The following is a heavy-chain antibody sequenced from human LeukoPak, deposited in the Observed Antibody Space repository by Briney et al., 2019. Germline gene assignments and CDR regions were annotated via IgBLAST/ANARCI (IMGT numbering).Heavy chain of an antibody. J-gene: IGHJ4*02. CDR3: ARYCSSTSCYSTFDY. CDR1: GGSISSSSYY. V-gene: IGHV4-39*01. Sequence: SETLSLTCTVSGGSISSSSYYWGWIRQPPGKGLEWIGSIYYSGSTYHNPSLKSRVTISVDTSKNQFPLKLSSVTAADTAVYYCARYCSSTSCYSTFDYWGQGTLVTVSS. D-gene: IGHD2-2*01. CDR2: IYYSGST.